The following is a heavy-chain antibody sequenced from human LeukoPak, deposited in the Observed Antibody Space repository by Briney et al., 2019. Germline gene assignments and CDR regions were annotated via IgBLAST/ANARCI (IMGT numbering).Heavy chain of an antibody. CDR2: INPNSGGT. V-gene: IGHV1-2*02. J-gene: IGHJ4*02. D-gene: IGHD6-19*01. Sequence: ASVKVSCKASGYTFTAYYIHWVRQAPGQGLEWIGGINPNSGGTNYAQKVQGRVTMTRDTSISTASMELISLTSDDTAFYYCARGLTDSNGWYHLDQWGQGTLVTVSS. CDR1: GYTFTAYY. CDR3: ARGLTDSNGWYHLDQ.